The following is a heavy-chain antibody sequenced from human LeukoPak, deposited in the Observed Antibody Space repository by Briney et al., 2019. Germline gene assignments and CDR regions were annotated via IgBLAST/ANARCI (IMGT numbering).Heavy chain of an antibody. CDR2: ISGSGGST. CDR3: AKGNGATVTTYYYMDV. V-gene: IGHV3-23*01. D-gene: IGHD4-17*01. J-gene: IGHJ6*03. Sequence: GWTLRLSCAASGFTFSSYGMSWVRQAPGKGLEWVSAISGSGGSTYYADSVKGRFTISRDNSKNTLYLQMNSLRAEDTAVYYCAKGNGATVTTYYYMDVWGKGTTVIVSS. CDR1: GFTFSSYG.